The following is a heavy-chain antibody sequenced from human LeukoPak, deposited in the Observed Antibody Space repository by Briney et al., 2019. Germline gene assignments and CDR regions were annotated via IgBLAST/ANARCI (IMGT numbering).Heavy chain of an antibody. V-gene: IGHV3-15*01. CDR3: TTGYYGSGNNDY. CDR1: GFTFSNAW. CDR2: IKSKTDGGTT. Sequence: GGSLRLSCAASGFTFSNAWMSWVRQAPGKGLEWVGRIKSKTDGGTTDYAAPVKGRFTISRDDSKNTLYLQMNSLKTEDTAVSYCTTGYYGSGNNDYWGQGTLVTVSS. D-gene: IGHD3-10*01. J-gene: IGHJ4*02.